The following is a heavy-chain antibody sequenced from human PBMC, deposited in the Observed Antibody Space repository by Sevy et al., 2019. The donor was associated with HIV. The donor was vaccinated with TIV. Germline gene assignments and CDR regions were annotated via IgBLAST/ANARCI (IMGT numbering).Heavy chain of an antibody. J-gene: IGHJ3*02. CDR2: VYYTGGT. CDR3: GGRKGFDI. D-gene: IGHD3-16*01. CDR1: GGSINSDH. Sequence: SETLSLTCTVSGGSINSDHWNWIRQPLGKGLEWIGYVYYTGGTNYNPSLKNRVTISVDRTKNQFSLKLTSVTAADTGGYFLGGRKGFDILGQGTMVTVSS. V-gene: IGHV4-59*08.